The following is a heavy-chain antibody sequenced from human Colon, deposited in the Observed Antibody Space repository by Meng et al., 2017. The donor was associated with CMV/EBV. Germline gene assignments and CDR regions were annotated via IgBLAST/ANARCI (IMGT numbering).Heavy chain of an antibody. D-gene: IGHD4-23*01. Sequence: QVQLQESGPGLLKHSQTLSRTCTFSGGSISIGDYYWSWIRQPPGKGLEWIGYIYYSGSTYYNPSLKSRVTISVDTSKNQFSLKLSSVTAADTAVYYCARGADYGGNPLDYWGQGTLVTVSS. J-gene: IGHJ4*02. CDR1: GGSISIGDYY. V-gene: IGHV4-30-4*08. CDR2: IYYSGST. CDR3: ARGADYGGNPLDY.